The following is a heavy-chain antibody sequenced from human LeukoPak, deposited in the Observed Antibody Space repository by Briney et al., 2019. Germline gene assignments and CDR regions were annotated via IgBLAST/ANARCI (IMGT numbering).Heavy chain of an antibody. Sequence: GGSLRLSCAASGFTFSSYGMHWVRQAPGKGLEWVAFIRYDGSNKYYADSVKGRFTISRDNAKNSLYLQMNSLRAEDTAVYYCARDPSSGWYLKGWFDPWGQGTLVTVSS. CDR2: IRYDGSNK. CDR1: GFTFSSYG. CDR3: ARDPSSGWYLKGWFDP. D-gene: IGHD6-19*01. V-gene: IGHV3-30*02. J-gene: IGHJ5*02.